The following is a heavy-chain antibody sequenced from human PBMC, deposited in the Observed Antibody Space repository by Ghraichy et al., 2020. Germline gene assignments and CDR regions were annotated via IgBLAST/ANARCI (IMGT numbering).Heavy chain of an antibody. CDR3: ARDGEVVAGTYYYYYGMDV. CDR1: GFTFSSYS. D-gene: IGHD6-19*01. Sequence: GGSLRLSCAASGFTFSSYSMNWVRQAPGKGLEWVSSISSSSSYIYYADSVKGRFTISRDNAKNSLYLQMNSLRAEDTAVYYCARDGEVVAGTYYYYYGMDVWGQGTTVTVSS. V-gene: IGHV3-21*01. CDR2: ISSSSSYI. J-gene: IGHJ6*02.